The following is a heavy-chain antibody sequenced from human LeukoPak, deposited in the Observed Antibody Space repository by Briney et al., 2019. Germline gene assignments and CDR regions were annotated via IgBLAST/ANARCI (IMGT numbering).Heavy chain of an antibody. Sequence: PGGSLRLSCAASGFTFSSYGMHWVRQAPGKGLEWVAVIWYDGSNKYYADSVKGRFTISRDNSKNTLYLQMNSLRAEDTAVYYCARAPRHADDYYYFMDVWGEGTTVTVSS. J-gene: IGHJ6*03. CDR1: GFTFSSYG. CDR2: IWYDGSNK. CDR3: ARAPRHADDYYYFMDV. V-gene: IGHV3-33*01.